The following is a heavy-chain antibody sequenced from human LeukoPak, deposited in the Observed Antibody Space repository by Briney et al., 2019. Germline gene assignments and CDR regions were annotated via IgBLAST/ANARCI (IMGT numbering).Heavy chain of an antibody. CDR3: ARALILGELSLDHGFDY. J-gene: IGHJ4*02. V-gene: IGHV4-30-4*07. D-gene: IGHD3-16*02. CDR1: GGSISSGGYS. CDR2: IYYSGST. Sequence: SETLSLTCTVSGGSISSGGYSWRWIRQPPGKGLEWIGYIYYSGSTYYNPSLKSRVTISVDTSKNQFSLKLSSVTAADTAVYYCARALILGELSLDHGFDYWGQGTLVTVSS.